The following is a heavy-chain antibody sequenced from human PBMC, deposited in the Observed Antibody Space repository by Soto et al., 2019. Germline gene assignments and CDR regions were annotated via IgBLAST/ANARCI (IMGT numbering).Heavy chain of an antibody. CDR3: ARVDITIFGVVPYYYGMDV. Sequence: ASVKVSCKASGYTFTTYNINWVRQATGQGLEWMGWMNPNSGNTGFAQKFQGRVTMTRDTSISTAYMELSSLRSEDTAVYYCARVDITIFGVVPYYYGMDVWGQGTTVTVSS. D-gene: IGHD3-3*01. J-gene: IGHJ6*02. CDR1: GYTFTTYN. CDR2: MNPNSGNT. V-gene: IGHV1-8*01.